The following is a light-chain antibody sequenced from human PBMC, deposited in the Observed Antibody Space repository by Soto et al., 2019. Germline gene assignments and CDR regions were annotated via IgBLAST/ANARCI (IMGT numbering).Light chain of an antibody. CDR1: QSISSE. CDR2: GAS. J-gene: IGKJ2*01. CDR3: QQGHNWPLT. V-gene: IGKV3-15*01. Sequence: EIVMTQSPATLSVSPGERATLSCRASQSISSELAWYQQRPGQPPRLLIYGASTRATGVPDRFTGSGSGSDFTLTISGLLSEDFAVYYCQQGHNWPLTFGQGTRLEI.